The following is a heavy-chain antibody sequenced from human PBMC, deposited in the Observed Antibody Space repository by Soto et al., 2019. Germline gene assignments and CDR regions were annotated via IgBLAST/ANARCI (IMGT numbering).Heavy chain of an antibody. V-gene: IGHV3-48*02. CDR3: ARGNYDYVWGSYHQPYYYYYGMDV. CDR2: ISSSSSTI. D-gene: IGHD3-16*02. J-gene: IGHJ6*02. CDR1: GFTFSSYS. Sequence: GSLRLSCAASGFTFSSYSMNWVRQAPGKGLEWVSYISSSSSTIYYADSVKGRFTISRDNAKNSLYLQMNSLRDEDTAVYYCARGNYDYVWGSYHQPYYYYYGMDVWGQGTTVTVSS.